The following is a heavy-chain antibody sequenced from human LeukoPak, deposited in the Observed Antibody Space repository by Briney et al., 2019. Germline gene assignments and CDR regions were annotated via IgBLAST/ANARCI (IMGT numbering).Heavy chain of an antibody. CDR1: GFSVNWNY. J-gene: IGHJ6*02. Sequence: GGSLRLSCAASGFSVNWNYMSWVRQTPGKGLEWVSAISGSGGSTYYADSVKGRFTISRDNSKNTLYLQMNSLRAEDTAVYYCAKDSAAMGYYYYGMDVWGQGTTVTVSS. CDR3: AKDSAAMGYYYYGMDV. CDR2: ISGSGGST. D-gene: IGHD2-2*01. V-gene: IGHV3-23*01.